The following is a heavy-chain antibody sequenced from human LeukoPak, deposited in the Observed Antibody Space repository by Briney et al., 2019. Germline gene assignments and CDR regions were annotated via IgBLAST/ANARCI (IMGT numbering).Heavy chain of an antibody. D-gene: IGHD3-10*01. J-gene: IGHJ4*02. V-gene: IGHV3-11*01. CDR3: ARHLSIITMVRGVAYYFDY. CDR1: GFTFSDYY. CDR2: ISSSGSTI. Sequence: GGSLRLSCAASGFTFSDYYMSWIRQAPGKGLEWVSYISSSGSTIYYADSVKGRFTISRDNAKNSLYLQMNSLRAEDTAVYYCARHLSIITMVRGVAYYFDYWGQGTLVTVSS.